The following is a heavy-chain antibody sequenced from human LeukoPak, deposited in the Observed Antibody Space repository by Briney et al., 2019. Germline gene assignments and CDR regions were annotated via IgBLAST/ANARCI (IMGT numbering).Heavy chain of an antibody. CDR1: GFTFSSYS. D-gene: IGHD3-22*01. Sequence: GGSLRLSCATSGFTFSSYSMNWVRQAPGKGLGWVSSISSSSSYILYADSVKGRFTISRDNAKNSLYLQMNSLRAEDTAVYYCARWAGSSGLGLRGYYMDVWGKGTTVTVSS. J-gene: IGHJ6*03. CDR2: ISSSSSYI. CDR3: ARWAGSSGLGLRGYYMDV. V-gene: IGHV3-21*01.